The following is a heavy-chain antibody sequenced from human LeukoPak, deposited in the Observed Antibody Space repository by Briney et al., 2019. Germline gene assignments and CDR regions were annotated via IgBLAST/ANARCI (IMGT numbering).Heavy chain of an antibody. CDR3: ARASYYYDTSGLGAFDV. Sequence: PGGSLRLSCAASGFIFGDYGMYWVRQAPGKGLEWVSGINWNSDRIGYADSVKGRFTISRDNAKNSLYSQMNSVRAEDTALYYCARASYYYDTSGLGAFDVWGQGTTVVVSS. CDR2: INWNSDRI. V-gene: IGHV3-9*01. J-gene: IGHJ3*01. D-gene: IGHD3-22*01. CDR1: GFIFGDYG.